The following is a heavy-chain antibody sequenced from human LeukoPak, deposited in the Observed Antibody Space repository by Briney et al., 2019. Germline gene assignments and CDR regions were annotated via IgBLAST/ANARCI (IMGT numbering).Heavy chain of an antibody. V-gene: IGHV1-46*01. J-gene: IGHJ4*02. CDR1: GYTFTSYY. CDR3: AKDRSHLPPLDY. CDR2: INPSGGST. Sequence: GASVKVSCKASGYTFTSYYMHWVRQAPGQGLEWMGIINPSGGSTSYAQKFQGRVTMTRDTSTSTVYMELSSLRSEDTAVYYCAKDRSHLPPLDYWGQGTLVTVSS.